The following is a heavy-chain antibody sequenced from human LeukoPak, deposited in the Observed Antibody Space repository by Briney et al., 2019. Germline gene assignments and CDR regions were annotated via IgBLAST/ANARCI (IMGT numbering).Heavy chain of an antibody. CDR2: IYSGGST. D-gene: IGHD3-10*01. V-gene: IGHV3-53*01. CDR3: ASSPTMVRGVMVY. J-gene: IGHJ4*02. CDR1: GFTVSSNY. Sequence: GGSLRLSCAASGFTVSSNYMSWVRQAPGKGLEWVSVIYSGGSTYYADSVKGRFTISRDNSKNMLYLQMNSLRAEDTAVYYCASSPTMVRGVMVYWGQGTLVTVSS.